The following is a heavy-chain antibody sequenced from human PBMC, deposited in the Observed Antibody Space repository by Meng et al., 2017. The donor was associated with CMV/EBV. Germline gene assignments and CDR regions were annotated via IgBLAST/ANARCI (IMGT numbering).Heavy chain of an antibody. V-gene: IGHV4-34*01. CDR3: ARQKIYCSSTSCYKGGLDY. CDR2: INHSGST. CDR1: GGSFSGYY. J-gene: IGHJ4*02. Sequence: SQTLSLTCAVYGGSFSGYYWSWIRQPPGKGLEWIGEINHSGSTNYNPSLKSRVTISVDTSKNQSSLKLSSVTAADTAVYYCARQKIYCSSTSCYKGGLDYWGQGTLVTVSS. D-gene: IGHD2-2*02.